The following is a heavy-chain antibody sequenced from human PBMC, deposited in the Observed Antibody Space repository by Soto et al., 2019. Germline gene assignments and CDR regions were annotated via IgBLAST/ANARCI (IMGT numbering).Heavy chain of an antibody. CDR3: ARDGERHSGGIAY. J-gene: IGHJ4*02. D-gene: IGHD2-21*01. CDR2: IIPIFGTA. V-gene: IGHV1-69*01. Sequence: QVQLVQSGAEVKKPGSSVKVSCKASGGTFSSYSINWVRQAPGQGLEWMGEIIPIFGTANYAQKFQGRVTITADDSPSTDYMELSSLRSEDTAVYYCARDGERHSGGIAYWGQGTLVTVSS. CDR1: GGTFSSYS.